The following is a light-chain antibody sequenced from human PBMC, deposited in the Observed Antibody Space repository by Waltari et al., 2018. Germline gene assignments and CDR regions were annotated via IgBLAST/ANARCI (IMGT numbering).Light chain of an antibody. Sequence: DIVMTQSPDSLAVSLGERATINCKSSQSVLYSSNNKNYLAWYQQKPGQPPKLLIYCAASLESGVPDRFSGSGSGTDFTRTISSLHAEDVAVYYCQQYYSTWTFGQGTKVEIK. J-gene: IGKJ1*01. CDR2: CAA. V-gene: IGKV4-1*01. CDR1: QSVLYSSNNKNY. CDR3: QQYYSTWT.